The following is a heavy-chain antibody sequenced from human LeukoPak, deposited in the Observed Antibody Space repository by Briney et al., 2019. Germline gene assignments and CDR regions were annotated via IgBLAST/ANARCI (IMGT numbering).Heavy chain of an antibody. CDR3: AKAFYSSSWSPFDY. D-gene: IGHD6-13*01. J-gene: IGHJ4*02. Sequence: GGSLRLSWAASGFTFSSYAMSWVRQAPGKGLEWVSVFSGSGASTYYADSVKGRFTISRDNSKNTLYLQMNSLRAEDTAVYYCAKAFYSSSWSPFDYWGQGTLVTVSS. CDR1: GFTFSSYA. CDR2: FSGSGAST. V-gene: IGHV3-23*01.